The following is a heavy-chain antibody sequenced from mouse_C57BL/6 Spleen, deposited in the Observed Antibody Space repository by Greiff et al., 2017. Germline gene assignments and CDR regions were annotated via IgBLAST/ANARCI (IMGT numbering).Heavy chain of an antibody. J-gene: IGHJ2*01. CDR1: GFTFSDYY. CDR3: AREGGESYFDY. CDR2: INYDGSST. V-gene: IGHV5-16*01. Sequence: EVMLVESEGGLVQPGSSMKLSCTASGFTFSDYYMAWVRQVPEKGLEWVANINYDGSSTYYLDSLKSRFIISRDNAKNILYLQMSSLKSEDTATYYCAREGGESYFDYWGQGTTLTVSS.